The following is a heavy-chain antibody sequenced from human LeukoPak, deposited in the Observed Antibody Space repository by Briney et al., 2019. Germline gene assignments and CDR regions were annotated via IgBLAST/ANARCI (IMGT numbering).Heavy chain of an antibody. CDR1: GFTVSSNY. V-gene: IGHV3-53*01. CDR2: IYSGGST. CDR3: ARGYYYDSSGYYGAYYFDY. D-gene: IGHD3-22*01. J-gene: IGHJ4*02. Sequence: GGSLRLSCAASGFTVSSNYMSWVRQAPGKGLEWVSVIYSGGSTYYADSVKGRFTISRDNSKNTLYLQMNSLRAEDTAVYYCARGYYYDSSGYYGAYYFDYWGQGTLVTVSS.